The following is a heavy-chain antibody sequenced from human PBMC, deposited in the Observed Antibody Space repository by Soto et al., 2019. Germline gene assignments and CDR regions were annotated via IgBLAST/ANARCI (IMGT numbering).Heavy chain of an antibody. V-gene: IGHV3-30*18. CDR1: VFSLSRYG. Sequence: HPGGSLRLSCASSVFSLSRYGIHCVRHAPGKWLEWVAVISYDESTTFYADSVKGRFTISRDNSKNTLFLQMNSLRPEDTAVYYCSKAMIGSYDSDAFDVWGQGTMVTVSS. D-gene: IGHD3-22*01. J-gene: IGHJ3*01. CDR3: SKAMIGSYDSDAFDV. CDR2: ISYDESTT.